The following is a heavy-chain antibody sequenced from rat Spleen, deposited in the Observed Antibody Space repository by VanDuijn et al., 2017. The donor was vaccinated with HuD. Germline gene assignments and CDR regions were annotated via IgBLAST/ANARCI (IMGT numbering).Heavy chain of an antibody. V-gene: IGHV5-25*01. CDR3: TRGEEAIGGY. CDR2: ISPSGGIT. D-gene: IGHD1-11*01. Sequence: EVQLVESGGDLVQPGRSMKLSCTTSGFTFSNYCMTWVRQAPTKSLEWVASISPSGGITYYRDSVKGRFTVSRDNAKSTLYLQMDSLRSEDTATYYCTRGEEAIGGYWGQGVMVTVSS. CDR1: GFTFSNYC. J-gene: IGHJ2*01.